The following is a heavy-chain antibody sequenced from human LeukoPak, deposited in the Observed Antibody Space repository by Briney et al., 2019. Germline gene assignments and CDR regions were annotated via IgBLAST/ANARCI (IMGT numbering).Heavy chain of an antibody. V-gene: IGHV4-59*01. D-gene: IGHD3-22*01. CDR2: IYYTGST. CDR3: ARGLRDSSGYYEYYCDD. J-gene: IGHJ4*02. Sequence: SETLSLTCTVSGDSLSRYYWSWIRQPPGKGLEWIGYIYYTGSTNYNPSLKSRVTISVDTSKNQFSLKLSSVTAADTAVYYCARGLRDSSGYYEYYCDDWGQGTLFSASS. CDR1: GDSLSRYY.